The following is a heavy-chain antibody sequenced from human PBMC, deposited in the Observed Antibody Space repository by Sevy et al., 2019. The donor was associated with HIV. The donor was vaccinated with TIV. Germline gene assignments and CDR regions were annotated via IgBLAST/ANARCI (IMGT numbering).Heavy chain of an antibody. CDR2: IRPDGSDK. D-gene: IGHD1-26*01. Sequence: GGSLRLSCAASGFTFSPYWMTWVRQAPGKGREWVANIRPDGSDKYYVDSLKGRFTISRDNARNSLYLQMNSLRADDTAMYYCARGVGLDCWGQGALVTVSS. CDR1: GFTFSPYW. V-gene: IGHV3-7*01. J-gene: IGHJ4*02. CDR3: ARGVGLDC.